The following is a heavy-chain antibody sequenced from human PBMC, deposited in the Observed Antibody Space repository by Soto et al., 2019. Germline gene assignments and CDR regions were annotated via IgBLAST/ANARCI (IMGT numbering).Heavy chain of an antibody. Sequence: PGGSLRLSCAASGFTFSSYAMSWVRQAPGKGLEWVSAISGSGGSTYYADSVKGRFTISRDNSKNTLYLQMNSLRAEDTAVYYCAKDFPYAGPNPYYFDYWGQGNLVTVSS. D-gene: IGHD4-17*01. CDR2: ISGSGGST. CDR3: AKDFPYAGPNPYYFDY. J-gene: IGHJ4*02. CDR1: GFTFSSYA. V-gene: IGHV3-23*01.